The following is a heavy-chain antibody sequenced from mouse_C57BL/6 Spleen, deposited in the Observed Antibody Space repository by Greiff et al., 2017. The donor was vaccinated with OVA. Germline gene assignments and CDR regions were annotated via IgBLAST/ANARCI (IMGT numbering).Heavy chain of an antibody. Sequence: QVQLQQSGAELVRPGASVTLSCKASGYTFTDYEMHWVKQTPVHGLEWIGAIDPETGGTAYNQKFKGKAILTADKSSSTAYMELRSLTSEDSAVYYCSYYYGSSYYFDDWGQGTTLTVSS. V-gene: IGHV1-15*01. CDR1: GYTFTDYE. CDR2: IDPETGGT. CDR3: SYYYGSSYYFDD. D-gene: IGHD1-1*01. J-gene: IGHJ2*01.